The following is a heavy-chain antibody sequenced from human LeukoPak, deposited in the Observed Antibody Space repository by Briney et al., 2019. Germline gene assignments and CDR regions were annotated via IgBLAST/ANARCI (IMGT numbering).Heavy chain of an antibody. Sequence: SETLSLTCAVYGASFSGYYWSWIRQPPGKGLEWIGEINHSGSTNYNVSLESRVTISVDTSKNQSTLKLNSVTAADTAVYYCAKVYSSSSRDAFDVWGPGTMVTVSS. D-gene: IGHD6-6*01. V-gene: IGHV4-34*01. CDR3: AKVYSSSSRDAFDV. CDR2: INHSGST. J-gene: IGHJ3*01. CDR1: GASFSGYY.